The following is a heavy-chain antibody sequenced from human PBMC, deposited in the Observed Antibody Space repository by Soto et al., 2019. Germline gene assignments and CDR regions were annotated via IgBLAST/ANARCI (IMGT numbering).Heavy chain of an antibody. J-gene: IGHJ4*02. V-gene: IGHV4-59*01. CDR2: FHNSGNP. Sequence: PSETLSLTCIISGGSISGYHWNWIRQTPGKGVEWIGYFHNSGNPKYSSSLKSRVTISRDNSKNTLYLQMSSLRAEDTAVYYCVKDSTSWYYFDYWGQGTLVTVSS. CDR1: GGSISGYH. D-gene: IGHD2-2*01. CDR3: VKDSTSWYYFDY.